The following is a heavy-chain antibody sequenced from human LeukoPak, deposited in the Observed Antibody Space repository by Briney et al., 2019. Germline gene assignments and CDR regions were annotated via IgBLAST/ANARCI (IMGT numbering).Heavy chain of an antibody. CDR2: IRYDGSNK. J-gene: IGHJ5*02. Sequence: GGSLRLSCAASGFTFSSYGMHWVCQAPGKGLEWVAFIRYDGSNKYYADSVKGRFTISRDNSKNTLYLQMNSLRAEDTAVYYCASGRFGPNWFDPWGQGTLVTVSS. V-gene: IGHV3-30*02. D-gene: IGHD3-3*01. CDR1: GFTFSSYG. CDR3: ASGRFGPNWFDP.